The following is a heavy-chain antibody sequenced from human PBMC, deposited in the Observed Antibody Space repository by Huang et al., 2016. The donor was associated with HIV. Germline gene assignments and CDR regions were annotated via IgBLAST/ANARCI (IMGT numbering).Heavy chain of an antibody. V-gene: IGHV3-30*03. J-gene: IGHJ6*03. CDR2: VSKYGNEK. Sequence: QGQLVESGGGVVQPGRSLRLSCAASGFSFTSYDMQWVRRVQGKGVDWVSFVSKYGNEKDYAESVKGRFTISRDNFKNTLYLQMNSLRTGDTAVYFCLPAGHVSHYYYMDVWGKGTTVIVSS. CDR3: LPAGHVSHYYYMDV. CDR1: GFSFTSYD.